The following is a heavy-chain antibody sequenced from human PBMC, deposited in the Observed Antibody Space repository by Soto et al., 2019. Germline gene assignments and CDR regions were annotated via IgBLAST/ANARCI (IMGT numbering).Heavy chain of an antibody. V-gene: IGHV4-39*01. CDR3: ARSNSSSWYGYYYYGMDV. Sequence: ETLSLTCTVSGGSISSSSYYWGWIRQPPGKGLEWIGSIYYSGSTYYNPSLKSRVTISVDTSKNQFSLKLSSVTAADTAVYYCARSNSSSWYGYYYYGMDVWGQGTTVTVSS. CDR1: GGSISSSSYY. D-gene: IGHD6-13*01. J-gene: IGHJ6*02. CDR2: IYYSGST.